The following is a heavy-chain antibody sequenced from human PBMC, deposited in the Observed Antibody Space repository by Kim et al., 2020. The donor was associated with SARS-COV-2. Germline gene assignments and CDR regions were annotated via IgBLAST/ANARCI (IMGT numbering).Heavy chain of an antibody. V-gene: IGHV4-39*01. J-gene: IGHJ4*02. CDR2: IYYSGST. D-gene: IGHD3-3*01. CDR1: GGSISSSSYY. Sequence: SETLSLTCTVSGGSISSSSYYWGWIRQPPGKGLEWIGSIYYSGSTYYNPSLKSRVTISVDTSKNQFSLKLSSVTAADTAVYYCARRGETYYDFWSGYYPLGYWGQGTLVTVSS. CDR3: ARRGETYYDFWSGYYPLGY.